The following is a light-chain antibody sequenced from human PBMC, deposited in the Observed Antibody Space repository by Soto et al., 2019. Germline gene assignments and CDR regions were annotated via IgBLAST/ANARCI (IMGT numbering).Light chain of an antibody. V-gene: IGKV2-28*01. CDR3: MQALQTPWT. CDR1: QSLLHSNGYNY. Sequence: IVMTQSPLSLPVTPGEPASISCRSSQSLLHSNGYNYLHWYLQKPGQSPQLLIYLGSNRASGVPDRFSGSGSGTDFTLKISRVEAEDVGVYYCMQALQTPWTFGQGTKVEVK. J-gene: IGKJ1*01. CDR2: LGS.